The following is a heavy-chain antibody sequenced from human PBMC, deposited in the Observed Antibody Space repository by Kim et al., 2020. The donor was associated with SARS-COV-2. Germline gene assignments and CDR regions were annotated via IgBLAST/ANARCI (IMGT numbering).Heavy chain of an antibody. CDR2: ISWNSGTI. Sequence: GGSLRLSCAASGFTFDDYAMHWVRQAPGKGLEWVSGISWNSGTIGYADSVKGRFTISRDNAKNSLYLQMNSLRAEDTALYYCAKDVPTYYYDSSGWAEHYGMDVWGQGTTVTVSS. D-gene: IGHD3-22*01. CDR1: GFTFDDYA. J-gene: IGHJ6*02. V-gene: IGHV3-9*01. CDR3: AKDVPTYYYDSSGWAEHYGMDV.